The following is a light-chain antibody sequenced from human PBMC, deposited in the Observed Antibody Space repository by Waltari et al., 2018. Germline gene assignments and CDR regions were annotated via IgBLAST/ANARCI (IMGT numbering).Light chain of an antibody. V-gene: IGKV3-20*01. CDR2: ATS. J-gene: IGKJ1*01. CDR3: QQYGTFWT. Sequence: EIVLTQSPGTLSLSPGERATLSCRASQSVTGTSFAWFQQKPGQPPRLLISATSRSATGIPDRFSGSGSGTDFTLTISRLEPEDFAVYYCQQYGTFWTFGQGSKVEMK. CDR1: QSVTGTS.